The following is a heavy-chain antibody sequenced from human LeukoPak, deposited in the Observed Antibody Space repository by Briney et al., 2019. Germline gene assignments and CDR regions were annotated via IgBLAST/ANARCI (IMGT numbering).Heavy chain of an antibody. Sequence: PGGSLRLSCAASGFTFSSYAMSWVRQAPGKGLEWVSGISWNSGSIGYVDSVKGRFTISRDNAKNSLYLQMNSLRAEDTALYYCAKDINHQMLGDAFDIWGQGTMVTVSS. CDR3: AKDINHQMLGDAFDI. J-gene: IGHJ3*02. CDR1: GFTFSSYA. V-gene: IGHV3-9*01. D-gene: IGHD2-2*01. CDR2: ISWNSGSI.